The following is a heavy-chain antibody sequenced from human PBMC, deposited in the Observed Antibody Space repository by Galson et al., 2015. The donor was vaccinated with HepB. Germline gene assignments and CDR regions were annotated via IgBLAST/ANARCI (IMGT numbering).Heavy chain of an antibody. CDR3: ARDLVVPAANTDY. Sequence: SLRLSCAASGFTFSSYSMNWVRQAPGKGLEWVSSISSSSSYIYYADSVKGRFTISRDNAKNSLYLQMNSLRAEDTAVYYCARDLVVPAANTDYWGQGTLVTVSS. D-gene: IGHD2-2*01. CDR2: ISSSSSYI. V-gene: IGHV3-21*01. CDR1: GFTFSSYS. J-gene: IGHJ4*02.